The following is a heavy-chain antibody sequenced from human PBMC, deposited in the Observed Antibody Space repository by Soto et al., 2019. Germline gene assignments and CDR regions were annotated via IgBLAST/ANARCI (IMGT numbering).Heavy chain of an antibody. CDR2: ISYTGRT. J-gene: IGHJ6*02. CDR3: AREWGLLPYYVMNV. Sequence: PSETLSLTCIVSGDSVTSGSYYWTWLRQPPWKGLEWIGYISYTGRTKYNPSLQSRVTISVDTSKNDFSLNLSSVTAADTAVYFCAREWGLLPYYVMNVWGHGTAVTVSS. V-gene: IGHV4-61*03. CDR1: GDSVTSGSYY. D-gene: IGHD7-27*01.